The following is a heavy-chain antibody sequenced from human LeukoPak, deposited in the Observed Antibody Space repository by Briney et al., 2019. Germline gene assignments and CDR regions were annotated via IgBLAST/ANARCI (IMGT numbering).Heavy chain of an antibody. CDR3: AKDPYNWNYYFDY. Sequence: GGSLRLSCAASGFTFSSYAMSWVRQAPGKGLEWVSAISGSGGSTYYADSVEGRFTISRDNSKNTLYLQMNSLRAEDTAVYYCAKDPYNWNYYFDYWAQGTLVTVSS. CDR1: GFTFSSYA. J-gene: IGHJ4*02. D-gene: IGHD1-7*01. CDR2: ISGSGGST. V-gene: IGHV3-23*01.